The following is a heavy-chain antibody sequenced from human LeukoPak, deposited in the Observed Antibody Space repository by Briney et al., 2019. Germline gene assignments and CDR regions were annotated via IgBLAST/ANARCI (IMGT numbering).Heavy chain of an antibody. J-gene: IGHJ3*02. Sequence: SQTLSLTCAVSGGSLSSGGYSWSWIRQPPGTGLEWIGYIYHSGSTYYNPSLKSRVTISVDRSKNQFSLKLSSVTAADTAVYYCARGNDILTGDAFDIWGQGTMVTVSS. CDR1: GGSLSSGGYS. D-gene: IGHD3-9*01. CDR3: ARGNDILTGDAFDI. V-gene: IGHV4-30-2*01. CDR2: IYHSGST.